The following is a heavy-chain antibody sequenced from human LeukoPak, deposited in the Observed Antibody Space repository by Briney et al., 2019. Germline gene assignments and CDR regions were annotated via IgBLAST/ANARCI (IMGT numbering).Heavy chain of an antibody. CDR1: GGSISSYY. J-gene: IGHJ4*02. D-gene: IGHD3-9*01. V-gene: IGHV4-59*01. CDR3: ARLVRYHDY. Sequence: SETLSLTCTVSGGSISSYYWSWIRQPPGKGLVWIGYIYYSGSTNYNPSLKSRVTISVDTSKNQFSLKLSSVTAADTAVYYCARLVRYHDYWGQGTLVTVSS. CDR2: IYYSGST.